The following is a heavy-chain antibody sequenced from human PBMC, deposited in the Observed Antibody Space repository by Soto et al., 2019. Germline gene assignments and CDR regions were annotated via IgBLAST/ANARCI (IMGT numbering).Heavy chain of an antibody. D-gene: IGHD2-2*01. CDR1: GGSFSGYY. J-gene: IGHJ6*03. V-gene: IGHV4-34*01. CDR3: AALRYQLLKMKTYYYYMDV. Sequence: SETLSLTCAVYGGSFSGYYWSWIRQPPGKGLEWIGEINHSGSTNYNPSLKSRVTISVDTSKNQFSLKLSSVTAADTAVYYCAALRYQLLKMKTYYYYMDVWGKGTTVTVSS. CDR2: INHSGST.